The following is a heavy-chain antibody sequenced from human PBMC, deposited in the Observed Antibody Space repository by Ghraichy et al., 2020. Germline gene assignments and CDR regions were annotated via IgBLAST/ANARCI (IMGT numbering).Heavy chain of an antibody. CDR2: IYYSGRT. CDR3: ARDHEGRWELLSPLDY. J-gene: IGHJ4*02. CDR1: GGSISSSSYY. V-gene: IGHV4-39*07. D-gene: IGHD1-26*01. Sequence: SETLSLTCTVSGGSISSSSYYWGWIRQPPGKGLEWIGSIYYSGRTYYNPSLKSRVTISVDTSKNQFSLKLSSVTAADTSVYYCARDHEGRWELLSPLDYWGQGTLVTVSS.